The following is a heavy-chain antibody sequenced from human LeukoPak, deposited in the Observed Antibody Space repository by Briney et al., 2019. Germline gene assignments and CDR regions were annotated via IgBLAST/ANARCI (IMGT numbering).Heavy chain of an antibody. CDR2: IYTSGST. CDR1: GYSISSGFY. CDR3: ARDRGGYYFDY. D-gene: IGHD3-10*01. V-gene: IGHV4-4*07. J-gene: IGHJ4*02. Sequence: KPSETLSLTCTVSGYSISSGFYWGWIRQPAGKGLEWIGRIYTSGSTNYNPSLKSRVTMSVDTSKNQFSLKLSSVTAADTAVYYCARDRGGYYFDYWGQGTLVTVSS.